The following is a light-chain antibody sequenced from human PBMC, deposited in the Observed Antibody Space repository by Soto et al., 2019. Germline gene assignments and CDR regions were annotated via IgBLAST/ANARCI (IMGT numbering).Light chain of an antibody. Sequence: QSALTQPRSVSGSPGQSVAISCTGTSSNVGSYNYVSWYQQHPGTAPKLMIYDVSERPSGVPDRFSASKSGSTASLTISGLPDEDEAYYCCSYYAGRKVVVFGGGTKLTVL. V-gene: IGLV2-11*01. CDR3: SYYAGRKVVV. J-gene: IGLJ2*01. CDR1: SSNVGSYNY. CDR2: DVS.